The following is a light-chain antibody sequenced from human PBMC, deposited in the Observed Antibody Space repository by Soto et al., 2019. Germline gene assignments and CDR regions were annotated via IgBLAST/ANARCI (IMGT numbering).Light chain of an antibody. CDR3: QQYGNSPFT. Sequence: TQSPSSLSASTGDRVTITCRASQGISSYLAWYQQKPGQAPRLLVYGASSRAAGIPDRFSGSGSGTDFTLTISRLEPEDFAVYYCQQYGNSPFTFGQGTKLEI. CDR1: QGISSY. V-gene: IGKV3-20*01. CDR2: GAS. J-gene: IGKJ2*01.